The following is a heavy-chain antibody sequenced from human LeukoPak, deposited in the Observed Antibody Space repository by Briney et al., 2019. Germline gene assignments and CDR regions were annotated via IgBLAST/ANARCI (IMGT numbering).Heavy chain of an antibody. V-gene: IGHV1-2*02. J-gene: IGHJ6*02. CDR1: GYTFTGYS. CDR3: ARDGNPRTRTGYYPPDYHYGMDV. Sequence: ASVKVSCKASGYTFTGYSMHWVRQAPGPGLEWMGWINPNSGGTNYAQKFQGRVTMTRDTSISTAYMELRRLRSDDTAVYYCARDGNPRTRTGYYPPDYHYGMDVWGQGTTVTVSS. CDR2: INPNSGGT. D-gene: IGHD3/OR15-3a*01.